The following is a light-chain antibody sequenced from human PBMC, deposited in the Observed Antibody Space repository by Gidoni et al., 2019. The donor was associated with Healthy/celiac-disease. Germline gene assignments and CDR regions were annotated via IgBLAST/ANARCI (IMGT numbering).Light chain of an antibody. CDR1: QGIRSW. Sequence: DIQMTQSPSSVSASVGDRVTITCRASQGIRSWLAWYQQKPGKAPKLLIYAASSLQSGVTSRFSGSVSGTDFTLTISSLQPEDFATYYCQQANSFLPITFGQGTRLEIK. CDR2: AAS. CDR3: QQANSFLPIT. J-gene: IGKJ5*01. V-gene: IGKV1-12*01.